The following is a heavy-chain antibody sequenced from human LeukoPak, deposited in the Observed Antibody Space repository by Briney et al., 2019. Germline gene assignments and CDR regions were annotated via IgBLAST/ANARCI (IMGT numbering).Heavy chain of an antibody. Sequence: SETLSLTCTVSGFSISSGYSWGWIRQPPGKGLEWIGTIYHSGSTYYNPSLKSRVTISVDTSKNHFSLRLSSVTAADTAVYYCAGSTESYGDLDYWGQGTLVTVSS. D-gene: IGHD4-17*01. CDR2: IYHSGST. V-gene: IGHV4-38-2*02. J-gene: IGHJ4*02. CDR3: AGSTESYGDLDY. CDR1: GFSISSGYS.